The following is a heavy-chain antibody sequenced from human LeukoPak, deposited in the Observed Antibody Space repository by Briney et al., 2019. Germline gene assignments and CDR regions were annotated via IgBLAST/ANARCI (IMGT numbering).Heavy chain of an antibody. CDR3: ARVLSNAFDI. D-gene: IGHD2-15*01. V-gene: IGHV4-61*01. J-gene: IGHJ3*02. Sequence: SGTLSLTCTVSGGSVSSGSYYWSWIRQPPGKGLEWIGYIYYSGSTNYNPSLKSRVTISVDTSKNQFSLKLSSVTAADTAVYYCARVLSNAFDIWGQGTMVTVSS. CDR2: IYYSGST. CDR1: GGSVSSGSYY.